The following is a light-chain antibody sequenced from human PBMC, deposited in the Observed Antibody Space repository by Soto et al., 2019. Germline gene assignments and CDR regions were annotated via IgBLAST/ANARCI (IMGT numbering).Light chain of an antibody. CDR2: GAS. V-gene: IGKV3-15*01. J-gene: IGKJ1*01. CDR1: QSVSNN. Sequence: VLTPAPGTPSLSPGERATLSCRASQSVSNNYLAWYQQKPGQAPRLLIYGASTRATGIPARFSGSGSGTEFTLTISSLQSEDFAVYYCQQYNNWPRTFGQGTKVDIK. CDR3: QQYNNWPRT.